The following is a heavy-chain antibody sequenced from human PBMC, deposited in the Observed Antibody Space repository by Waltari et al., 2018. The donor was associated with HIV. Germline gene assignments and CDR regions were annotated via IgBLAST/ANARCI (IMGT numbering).Heavy chain of an antibody. D-gene: IGHD4-4*01. CDR3: ARSHYRLPRAGPTWYFNL. CDR2: IWDDGSIE. CDR1: GLPFSSYG. Sequence: QVQLVESGGGVVQPGRYLILSGAGSGLPFSSYGPHRARQAPGKGLGWVALIWDDGSIEYYPDSVKGRFTISRDNSRNTLYLEMKSLRAEDTAVYYCARSHYRLPRAGPTWYFNLWGRGTLVTVSS. V-gene: IGHV3-33*01. J-gene: IGHJ2*01.